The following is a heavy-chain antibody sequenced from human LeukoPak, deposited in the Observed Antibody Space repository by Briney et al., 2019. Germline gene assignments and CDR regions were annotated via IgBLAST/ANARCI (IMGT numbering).Heavy chain of an antibody. Sequence: GASVNVSCTASGYTFNSFGINWVRQAPGQGLEWMGWISAYNGNTKYAQQFQGRVTMTTDRSTSTVYMELRSLRSDDTATYYCARDCGGDCYQLPNWFDPWGQGTLVTVSS. CDR1: GYTFNSFG. V-gene: IGHV1-18*01. CDR2: ISAYNGNT. CDR3: ARDCGGDCYQLPNWFDP. D-gene: IGHD2-21*02. J-gene: IGHJ5*02.